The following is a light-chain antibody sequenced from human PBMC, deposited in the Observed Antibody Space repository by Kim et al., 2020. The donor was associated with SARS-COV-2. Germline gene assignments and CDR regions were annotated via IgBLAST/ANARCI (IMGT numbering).Light chain of an antibody. V-gene: IGLV2-14*03. CDR3: SSFTSSSTLV. J-gene: IGLJ3*02. CDR2: DVS. Sequence: GQAITISCTGTSSDVGSYNYVSWYQHHPGKAPKLMIYDVSKRPSGVSNRFSGSQSGNTASLTISGLQAEDEADYSCSSFTSSSTLVFGGGTQLTVL. CDR1: SSDVGSYNY.